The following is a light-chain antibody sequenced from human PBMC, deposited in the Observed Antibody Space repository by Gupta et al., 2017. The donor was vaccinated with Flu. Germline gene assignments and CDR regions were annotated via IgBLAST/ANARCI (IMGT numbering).Light chain of an antibody. V-gene: IGKV3-11*01. J-gene: IGKJ5*01. CDR3: QQRSNCPVT. CDR2: DAS. CDR1: QSVGNY. Sequence: EILLTHSPATLSLSSVERATLSCRASQSVGNYLAWYQQRPGQAPRLLIYDASSRATSIPARFSSSGSGTDFTLTISSLGPEDFAVYYCQQRSNCPVTFGQGTPLDIK.